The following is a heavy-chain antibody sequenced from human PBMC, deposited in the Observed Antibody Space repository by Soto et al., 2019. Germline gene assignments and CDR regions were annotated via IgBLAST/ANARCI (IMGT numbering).Heavy chain of an antibody. Sequence: GGSLRLSCAASGFTVSSNYMSWVRQAPGKGLEWVSSISSSSSYIYYADSVKGRFTISRDNAKNSLYLQMNSLRAEDTAVYYCARERSGYDYTRDAFDIWGQGTMVTVSS. CDR1: GFTVSSNY. V-gene: IGHV3-21*01. CDR3: ARERSGYDYTRDAFDI. J-gene: IGHJ3*02. D-gene: IGHD5-12*01. CDR2: ISSSSSYI.